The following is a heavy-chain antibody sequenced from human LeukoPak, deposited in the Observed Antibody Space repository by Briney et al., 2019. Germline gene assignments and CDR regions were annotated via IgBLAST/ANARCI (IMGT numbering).Heavy chain of an antibody. CDR1: GGSISSSSYY. CDR3: ARKGTWIHDWFDP. D-gene: IGHD5-18*01. CDR2: IYYSGST. Sequence: SETLSLTCTVSGGSISSSSYYWGWIRQPPGKGLEWIGSIYYSGSTYYNPSLKSRVTISVDTSKNQFSLKLSSVTAADTAVYYCARKGTWIHDWFDPWGQGTLVTVSS. J-gene: IGHJ5*02. V-gene: IGHV4-39*07.